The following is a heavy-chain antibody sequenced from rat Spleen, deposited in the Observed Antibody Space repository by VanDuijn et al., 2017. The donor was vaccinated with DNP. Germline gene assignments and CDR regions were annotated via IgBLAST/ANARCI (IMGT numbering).Heavy chain of an antibody. D-gene: IGHD1-11*01. V-gene: IGHV5-19*01. J-gene: IGHJ2*01. CDR3: AKGPNYGGWSDYFDY. CDR1: GFTFSDYG. Sequence: EVQLVESDGGLVQPGRSLKLSCAASGFTFSDYGMHWIRQAPTKGLEWVASISPSGGSTYYRDSVKGRFTISRDNAKSRLYLQMDSLRSEATAIYYCAKGPNYGGWSDYFDYWGQGVMVTVSS. CDR2: ISPSGGST.